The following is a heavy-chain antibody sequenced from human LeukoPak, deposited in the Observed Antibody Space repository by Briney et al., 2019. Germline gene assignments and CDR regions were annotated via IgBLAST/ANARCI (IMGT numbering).Heavy chain of an antibody. CDR1: GFTLSSYW. CDR2: IKEDGSEK. Sequence: GGSLRLSCAASGFTLSSYWMSWVRQAPGKGLEWVANIKEDGSEKYYVDSVKGRFTISRDNAQNSVYLHMNSLTAEDTALYYCARDWVAGVPFDAFDIWGQGTMVSVSS. J-gene: IGHJ3*02. D-gene: IGHD3-10*01. V-gene: IGHV3-7*03. CDR3: ARDWVAGVPFDAFDI.